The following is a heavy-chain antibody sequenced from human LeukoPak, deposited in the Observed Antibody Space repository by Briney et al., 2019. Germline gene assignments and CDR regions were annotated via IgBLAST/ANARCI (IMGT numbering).Heavy chain of an antibody. CDR2: IYYSGST. Sequence: SETLSLTCTVSGGSISSYYWSWIRQPPGKGLEWIGYIYYSGSTNYNPSLKSRVTISVDTSKNQFSLKLSSVTAADTAVYYCARGAVTTCFHCYTYDAFDIWGQGTMVTVSS. D-gene: IGHD4-17*01. CDR1: GGSISSYY. CDR3: ARGAVTTCFHCYTYDAFDI. J-gene: IGHJ3*02. V-gene: IGHV4-59*01.